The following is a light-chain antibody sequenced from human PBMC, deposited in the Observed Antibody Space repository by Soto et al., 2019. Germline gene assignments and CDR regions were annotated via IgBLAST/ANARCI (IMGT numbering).Light chain of an antibody. V-gene: IGLV2-8*01. CDR3: SSYVRSTSFA. Sequence: QSVLTQPPSASGSPGQSVTISCTRTSSDFGTYNFVSWYQQHPGKAPKLMIYEVNKRPSGVPDRFSGSKSGNTASLTVSGLQAEDEADYYCSSYVRSTSFAFGGGTKLTVL. CDR2: EVN. CDR1: SSDFGTYNF. J-gene: IGLJ2*01.